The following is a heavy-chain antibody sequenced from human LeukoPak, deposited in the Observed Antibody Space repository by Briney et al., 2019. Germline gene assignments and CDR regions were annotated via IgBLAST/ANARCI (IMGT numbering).Heavy chain of an antibody. CDR1: GGTLSSYA. J-gene: IGHJ5*02. CDR3: ASEPRLEAAATAWFDP. V-gene: IGHV1-69*06. D-gene: IGHD2-15*01. CDR2: IIPIFGTA. Sequence: SVKVSCKASGGTLSSYAISWVRQAPGQGLEWMGGIIPIFGTANYAQKFQGRVTITADKSTSTACMELSSLRSEDTAVYYCASEPRLEAAATAWFDPWGQGTLVTVSS.